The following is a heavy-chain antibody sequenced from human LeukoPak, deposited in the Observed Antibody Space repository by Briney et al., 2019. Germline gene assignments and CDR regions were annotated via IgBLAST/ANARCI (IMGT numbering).Heavy chain of an antibody. CDR1: GFTFSSYG. D-gene: IGHD2-21*01. Sequence: GGSLRLSCAASGFTFSSYGMHWVRQAPGKGLEWVAFIRYDGNNKYYADSVKGRFTISRDNSWNTLYLQMNSLRAEDTAVYYCAKDQVISGSEASDIWGQGTMVTVSS. CDR3: AKDQVISGSEASDI. J-gene: IGHJ3*02. CDR2: IRYDGNNK. V-gene: IGHV3-30*02.